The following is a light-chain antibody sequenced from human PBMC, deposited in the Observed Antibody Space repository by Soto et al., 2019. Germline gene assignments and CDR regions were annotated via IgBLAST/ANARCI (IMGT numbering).Light chain of an antibody. Sequence: QSVLTQPASVSGSPGQTITISCTGAVSEVAGYTYVSWYQQHPGKGPKVIIYDVSNRPLGVSNRFSGSKSGTTASLTISGLQAEDEADYYCISFTRVVGLFGGGTQLTVL. CDR1: VSEVAGYTY. CDR2: DVS. CDR3: ISFTRVVGL. J-gene: IGLJ2*01. V-gene: IGLV2-14*03.